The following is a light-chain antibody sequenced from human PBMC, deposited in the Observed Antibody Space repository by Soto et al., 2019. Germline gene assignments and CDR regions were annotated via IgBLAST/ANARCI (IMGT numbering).Light chain of an antibody. Sequence: EIVLTQSPATLCLSPGEGATLSCRASQSVSSSLAWYQQKPGQAPRLLIYDASSRATGIPDRFSGGVSGTDFTLTISRLEPEDFAVYYCQQFSSYPLTFGQGTKVDIK. CDR2: DAS. CDR1: QSVSSS. CDR3: QQFSSYPLT. V-gene: IGKV3-11*01. J-gene: IGKJ4*01.